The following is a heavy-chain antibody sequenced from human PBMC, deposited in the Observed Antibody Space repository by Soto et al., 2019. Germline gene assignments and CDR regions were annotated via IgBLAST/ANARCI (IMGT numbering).Heavy chain of an antibody. D-gene: IGHD2-15*01. Sequence: ESGGGLVQPGGSLRLSCAASGFTFSSYWMSWVRQAPGKGLEWVANIKQDGSEKYYVDSVKGRFTISRDNAKNSLYLQMNSLRAEDTAVYYCAREVVVVVAAYYFDYWGQGTLVTVSS. V-gene: IGHV3-7*03. CDR2: IKQDGSEK. CDR3: AREVVVVVAAYYFDY. J-gene: IGHJ4*02. CDR1: GFTFSSYW.